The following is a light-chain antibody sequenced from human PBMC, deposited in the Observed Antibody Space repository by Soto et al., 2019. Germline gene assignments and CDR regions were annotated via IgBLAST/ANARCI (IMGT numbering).Light chain of an antibody. CDR3: SLYTSSSTYV. Sequence: QSVLTQPPSVSGSLGQSVTISCTGTSSDVGSYNRVSWYQQPPGTAPRLMIYEVSNRPSGVPDRFSGSKSGNTASLTISGLQAEDEADYYCSLYTSSSTYVFGTGTRSPS. J-gene: IGLJ1*01. V-gene: IGLV2-18*01. CDR2: EVS. CDR1: SSDVGSYNR.